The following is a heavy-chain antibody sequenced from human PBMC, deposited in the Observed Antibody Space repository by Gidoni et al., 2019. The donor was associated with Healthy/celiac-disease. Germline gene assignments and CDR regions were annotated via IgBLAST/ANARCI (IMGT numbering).Heavy chain of an antibody. CDR2: ISYDGSNK. V-gene: IGHV3-30-3*01. J-gene: IGHJ6*02. CDR3: ARESEVIAAAGPGIYYYYGMDV. CDR1: GFTFSSYA. Sequence: QVQLVESGGGVVQPGRSLRLSCAASGFTFSSYAMHWVRQAPGKGLEWVAVISYDGSNKYYADSVKGRFTISRDNSKNTLYLQMNSLRAEDTAVYYCARESEVIAAAGPGIYYYYGMDVWGQGTTVTVSS. D-gene: IGHD6-13*01.